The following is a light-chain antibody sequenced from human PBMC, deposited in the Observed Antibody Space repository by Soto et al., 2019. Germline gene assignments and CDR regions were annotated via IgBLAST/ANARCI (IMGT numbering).Light chain of an antibody. CDR3: QQRRNWPLT. Sequence: EIVLTQSPATLSLYPGERATLSCRASQSVDSYLTWYQQKPGQAPRLLIYDVSKRATGIPVRFSGSGSGTEFTLTISSLEPEDVAVYYCQQRRNWPLTFGGGTTVEIK. J-gene: IGKJ4*01. CDR1: QSVDSY. V-gene: IGKV3-11*01. CDR2: DVS.